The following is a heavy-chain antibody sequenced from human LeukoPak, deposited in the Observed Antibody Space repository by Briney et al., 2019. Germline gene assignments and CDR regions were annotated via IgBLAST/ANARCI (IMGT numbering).Heavy chain of an antibody. Sequence: SETLSLTCTVSGGSISSYYWSWIRQPPGKGLEWIGYIYYSGSTNYNPSLKSRVTISVDTSKNQLSLKLSSVTAADTAVYYCARDRSGYADYWGQGTLVTVSS. J-gene: IGHJ4*02. CDR1: GGSISSYY. D-gene: IGHD3-22*01. V-gene: IGHV4-59*01. CDR3: ARDRSGYADY. CDR2: IYYSGST.